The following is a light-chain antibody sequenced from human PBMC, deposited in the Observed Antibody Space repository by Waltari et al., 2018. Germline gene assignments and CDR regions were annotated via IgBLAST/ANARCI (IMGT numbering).Light chain of an antibody. V-gene: IGLV1-40*01. CDR1: TSHIGATYD. CDR3: HSYDSSLSTWL. Sequence: QSVLTQPSSVSGAPGHRFTLSGNGCTSHIGATYDVPWYQQIPGTVPRFLISGDSNRPSGVPDRFSASKSGTSASLAIADLHVEDEADYYCHSYDSSLSTWLFGGGTKLTVL. CDR2: GDS. J-gene: IGLJ3*02.